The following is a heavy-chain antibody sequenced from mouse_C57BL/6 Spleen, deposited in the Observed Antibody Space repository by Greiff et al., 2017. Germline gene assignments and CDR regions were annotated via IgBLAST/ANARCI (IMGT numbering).Heavy chain of an antibody. CDR3: TGSGGSSYDWFAY. J-gene: IGHJ3*01. CDR1: GYTFTDYE. CDR2: IDPETGGT. D-gene: IGHD1-1*01. V-gene: IGHV1-15*01. Sequence: QVQLQQSGAELVRPGASVTLSCKASGYTFTDYEMPWVKQTPVHGLEWIGAIDPETGGTAYHQKFKGKAILTADKSSSTAYMELRSLTSEDSAVYYCTGSGGSSYDWFAYWGQGTLVTVSA.